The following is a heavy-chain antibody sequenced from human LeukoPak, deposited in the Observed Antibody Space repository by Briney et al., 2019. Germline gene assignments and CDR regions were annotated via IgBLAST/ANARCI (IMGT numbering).Heavy chain of an antibody. CDR1: GGSISSSNW. J-gene: IGHJ4*02. D-gene: IGHD1-26*01. Sequence: SETLSLTCAVSGGSISSSNWWSWVRQPPGKGLEWIGEIYHSGSTNYNPSLKSRVTISVDKSKNQFSLKLSSETAADTAVYYCASSGLTSGFDYWGQGTLVTVSS. CDR2: IYHSGST. CDR3: ASSGLTSGFDY. V-gene: IGHV4-4*02.